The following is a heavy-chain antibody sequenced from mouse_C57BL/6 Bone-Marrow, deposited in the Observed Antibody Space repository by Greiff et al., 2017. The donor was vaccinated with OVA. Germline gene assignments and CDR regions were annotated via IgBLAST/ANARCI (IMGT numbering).Heavy chain of an antibody. Sequence: QVQLQQSGPELVKPGASVKISCKASGYAFSSSWMNWVKQRPGKGLEWIGRIYPGDGDTNYNGKFKGKATLTADKSSSTAYMQHISLTAAESAVYCCSTVGAYYFDYWGQGTTLTVSS. CDR2: IYPGDGDT. CDR1: GYAFSSSW. V-gene: IGHV1-82*01. CDR3: STVGAYYFDY. D-gene: IGHD1-1*01. J-gene: IGHJ2*01.